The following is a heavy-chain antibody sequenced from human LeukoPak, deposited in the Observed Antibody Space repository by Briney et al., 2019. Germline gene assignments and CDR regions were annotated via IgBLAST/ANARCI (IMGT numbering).Heavy chain of an antibody. J-gene: IGHJ6*02. D-gene: IGHD2-2*01. CDR2: ISSSSSTI. Sequence: GGSLRLSCAASGFTFSSYSMNWVRQAPGKGLEWVSYISSSSSTIYYADSVKGRFTISRDNAKNSLYLQMNSLRAEDTAVYYCARENAYCSSTSCYAYYYYGMDVWGQGTTVTVSS. CDR3: ARENAYCSSTSCYAYYYYGMDV. CDR1: GFTFSSYS. V-gene: IGHV3-48*01.